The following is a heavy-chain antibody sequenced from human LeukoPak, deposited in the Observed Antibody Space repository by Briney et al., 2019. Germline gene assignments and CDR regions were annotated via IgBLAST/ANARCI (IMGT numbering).Heavy chain of an antibody. J-gene: IGHJ4*02. CDR2: ISSSSSYI. D-gene: IGHD1-1*01. V-gene: IGHV3-21*01. Sequence: GGSLRLSCAASGFTFSGDSMYWVRQAPGKGLEWVSSISSSSSYIYYADSLKGRFTISRDNAKNSLYLQMNSLRAEDTAVYYCARDGIYNRNDGSYFDYWGQGTLVTVSS. CDR1: GFTFSGDS. CDR3: ARDGIYNRNDGSYFDY.